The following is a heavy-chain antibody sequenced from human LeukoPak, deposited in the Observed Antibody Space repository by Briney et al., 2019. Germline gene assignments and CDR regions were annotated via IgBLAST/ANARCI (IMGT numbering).Heavy chain of an antibody. CDR1: GFTFSDYH. CDR3: ARLPAYCSSTSCYYDY. J-gene: IGHJ4*02. Sequence: PGGSLRLSCATSGFTFSDYHMNWIRQAPGKGLEWVSYISSASGSIYYADSVKGRFTISRDNAKNSLFLQMNSLRAEDTAVYYCARLPAYCSSTSCYYDYWGQGTLVTVSS. CDR2: ISSASGSI. D-gene: IGHD2-2*01. V-gene: IGHV3-11*04.